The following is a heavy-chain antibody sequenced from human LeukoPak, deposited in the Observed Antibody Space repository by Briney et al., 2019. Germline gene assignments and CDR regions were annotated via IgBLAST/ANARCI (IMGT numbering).Heavy chain of an antibody. CDR2: IRYDATNK. D-gene: IGHD1-26*01. Sequence: GGSLRLSCAASGFTFSSYGMYWVRQAPGKWLEWVAYIRYDATNKFYVDSVKGRFTISRDNSKNTLYLQMNSLRAEDTALYYCAEPLGGNYHQPFDYWGQGTLVTVSS. V-gene: IGHV3-30*02. CDR3: AEPLGGNYHQPFDY. CDR1: GFTFSSYG. J-gene: IGHJ4*02.